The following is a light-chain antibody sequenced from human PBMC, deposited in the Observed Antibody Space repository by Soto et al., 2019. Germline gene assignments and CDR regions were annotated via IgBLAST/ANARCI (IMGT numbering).Light chain of an antibody. Sequence: ETVMTQSPATLSVSPGERATLSCRASQSVSSSLAWYQQKPGQAPRLLIYSASTRATGVPGRFSGSGSGTEFTLTISSLQSEDFAVYYCQQYNNWPRTFGQGTKVEIK. CDR1: QSVSSS. CDR3: QQYNNWPRT. V-gene: IGKV3-15*01. J-gene: IGKJ1*01. CDR2: SAS.